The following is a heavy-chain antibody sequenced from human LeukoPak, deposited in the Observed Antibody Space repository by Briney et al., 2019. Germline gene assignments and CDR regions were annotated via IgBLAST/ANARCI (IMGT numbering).Heavy chain of an antibody. J-gene: IGHJ4*02. D-gene: IGHD6-19*01. CDR2: TYYRSKLFI. Sequence: SQTFSLTCGISGDSVSSNSAAWNWIRQSPSRGLEWLGRTYYRSKLFINYAPFVKIRIIINPDTLKNQVSLQLSYVNPEDTAVYYCTRSDCSSGRCPGFDNWGQGTLVPVSS. CDR3: TRSDCSSGRCPGFDN. V-gene: IGHV6-1*01. CDR1: GDSVSSNSAA.